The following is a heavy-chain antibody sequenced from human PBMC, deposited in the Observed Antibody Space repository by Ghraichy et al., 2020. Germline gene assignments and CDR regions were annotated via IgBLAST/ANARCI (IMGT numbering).Heavy chain of an antibody. D-gene: IGHD3-22*01. CDR3: AKDYFDSSGSYGMDV. J-gene: IGHJ6*02. Sequence: GGSLRLSCAASGFTFSNAWMTWVRQAPGKGLEWVGRIKSETDGGTTAYAAPVKGRFTISRDDSKNTLYLQLNSLKTEDTALYYCAKDYFDSSGSYGMDVWGQGTTVTVSS. CDR2: IKSETDGGTT. CDR1: GFTFSNAW. V-gene: IGHV3-15*01.